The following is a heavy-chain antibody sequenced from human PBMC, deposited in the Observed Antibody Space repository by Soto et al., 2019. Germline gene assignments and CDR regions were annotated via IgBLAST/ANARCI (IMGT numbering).Heavy chain of an antibody. CDR2: INPSGGST. CDR3: VRDGTKTLRDWFDP. J-gene: IGHJ5*02. Sequence: VASVKVSCKASGYTFTSYYMHWVRQAPGQGLEWMGMINPSGGSTTYAQKFQGRVTMTRDTSKKQFSLKLRSVTAADTAVYYCVRDGTKTLRDWFDPWGQGISVTVSS. D-gene: IGHD1-1*01. V-gene: IGHV1-46*01. CDR1: GYTFTSYY.